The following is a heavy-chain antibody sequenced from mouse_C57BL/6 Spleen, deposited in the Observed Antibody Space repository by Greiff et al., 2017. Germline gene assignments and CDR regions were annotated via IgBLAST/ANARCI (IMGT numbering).Heavy chain of an antibody. J-gene: IGHJ4*01. Sequence: VQLQQSVAELVRPGASVKLSCTASGYNINNTYMHWVKQRPEQGLEWIGRIDPANGNTKYAPKFQGKATLTVDKSSSTAYMQLSSLTSEDSAVYYCARGGGSYGYAMDYWGQGTSVTVSA. D-gene: IGHD1-1*02. V-gene: IGHV14-3*01. CDR2: IDPANGNT. CDR3: ARGGGSYGYAMDY. CDR1: GYNINNTY.